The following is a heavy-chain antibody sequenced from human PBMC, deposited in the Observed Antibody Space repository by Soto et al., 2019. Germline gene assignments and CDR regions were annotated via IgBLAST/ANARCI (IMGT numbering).Heavy chain of an antibody. CDR3: ARGNHRWLQLWYFDL. CDR2: IIPIFGTA. Sequence: QVQLVQSGAEVKKPGSSVTVSCKASGGTFSSYTISWVRQAPGQGLEWMGGIIPIFGTANYAQKFQGRVTITADESTSTDYMELSSLRSEDTAVYYCARGNHRWLQLWYFDLWGRDTLVTVSS. D-gene: IGHD5-12*01. CDR1: GGTFSSYT. J-gene: IGHJ2*01. V-gene: IGHV1-69*12.